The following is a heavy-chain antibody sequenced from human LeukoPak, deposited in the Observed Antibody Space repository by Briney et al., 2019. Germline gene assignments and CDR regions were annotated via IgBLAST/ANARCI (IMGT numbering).Heavy chain of an antibody. D-gene: IGHD3-22*01. CDR1: GFTFSSYS. J-gene: IGHJ4*02. CDR3: ARDPRNYYDSSGYDY. Sequence: GGSLRLSCAASGFTFSSYSMNWVRQAPGKGLEWVSSISSSSSYIYYADSVKGRFTISRDNAKNSLYLQMNSLRAEDTAVYYCARDPRNYYDSSGYDYWGQGTLVTVSS. V-gene: IGHV3-21*01. CDR2: ISSSSSYI.